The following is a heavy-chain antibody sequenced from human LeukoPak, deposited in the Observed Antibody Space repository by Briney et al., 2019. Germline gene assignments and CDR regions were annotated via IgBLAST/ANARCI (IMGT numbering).Heavy chain of an antibody. D-gene: IGHD6-19*01. CDR3: ARFGIAVAGTNYYYYMDV. CDR1: GYSFTSHW. V-gene: IGHV5-51*01. J-gene: IGHJ6*03. CDR2: IYPGDSDT. Sequence: GESLQISCKGSGYSFTSHWIGWVRQVPGKGLEWMGIIYPGDSDTRDSPSCQGQVTISADKSKSTAYLQWSSLKASDTAMYYCARFGIAVAGTNYYYYMDVWGKGTTVTVSS.